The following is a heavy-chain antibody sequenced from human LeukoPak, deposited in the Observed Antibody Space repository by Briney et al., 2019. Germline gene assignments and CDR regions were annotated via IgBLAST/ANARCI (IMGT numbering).Heavy chain of an antibody. CDR3: ARVGGDSSGWRRFDY. CDR2: INPNRGGT. D-gene: IGHD6-19*01. V-gene: IGHV1-2*02. Sequence: VSVKVSCKASGYTFTCYYMHWVRQAPGQGLEWMGWINPNRGGTNSAQKFQGRVTMTRDTSISTAYMELSRLRSDDTAVYYCARVGGDSSGWRRFDYWGQGTLVTVSS. J-gene: IGHJ4*02. CDR1: GYTFTCYY.